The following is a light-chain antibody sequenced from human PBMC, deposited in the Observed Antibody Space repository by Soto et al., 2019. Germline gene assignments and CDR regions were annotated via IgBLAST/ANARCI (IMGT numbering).Light chain of an antibody. J-gene: IGLJ2*01. V-gene: IGLV2-23*01. CDR3: CSYAGSSTVV. Sequence: QSALTQPASVSGSPGQSITISCTGTSSDVGSYNLVSWYQQHPGKAPKLMIYEGSKWPSGVSNRSSGSKSGNTAYLTISGLQAEEEADYYCCSYAGSSTVVFGIGTQLTVL. CDR2: EGS. CDR1: SSDVGSYNL.